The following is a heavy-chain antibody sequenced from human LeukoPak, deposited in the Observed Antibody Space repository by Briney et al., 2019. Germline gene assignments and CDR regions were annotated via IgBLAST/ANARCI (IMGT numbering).Heavy chain of an antibody. D-gene: IGHD3-10*01. CDR1: GGTFSSYT. V-gene: IGHV1-69*06. CDR3: ARMGSYVGGYYYYYMDV. Sequence: ASVKVSCKASGGTFSSYTISWVRQAPGQGLEWMGGIIPIFDTAIYAQKFQGTVTITADKSTSTAYMELSSLRSEDTAVYYCARMGSYVGGYYYYYMDVWGKGTTVTISS. CDR2: IIPIFDTA. J-gene: IGHJ6*03.